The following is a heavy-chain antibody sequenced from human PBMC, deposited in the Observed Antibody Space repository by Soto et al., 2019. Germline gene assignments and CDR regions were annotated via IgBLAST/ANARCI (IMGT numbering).Heavy chain of an antibody. CDR2: IYYSGST. Sequence: PSETLSLTCTVSGGSISSGGYYWSWIRQHPGKGLEWIGYIYYSGSTYYNPSLKSRVTISVDTSKNQFSLKLSSVTAADTAVYYCTKGPPTYYYDSSGKPGYYYGMDVWGQGPTVTVYS. V-gene: IGHV4-31*03. J-gene: IGHJ6*02. CDR3: TKGPPTYYYDSSGKPGYYYGMDV. D-gene: IGHD3-22*01. CDR1: GGSISSGGYY.